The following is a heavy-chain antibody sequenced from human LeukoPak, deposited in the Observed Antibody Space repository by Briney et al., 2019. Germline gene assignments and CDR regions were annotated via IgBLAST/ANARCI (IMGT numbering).Heavy chain of an antibody. CDR1: GFTFSSYG. D-gene: IGHD3-3*01. CDR2: IWYDGSNK. V-gene: IGHV3-33*06. CDR3: AKGESGVVIDY. J-gene: IGHJ4*02. Sequence: GGSLRLSCAASGFTFSSYGMHWVRQAPGKGLEWVAVIWYDGSNKYYADSVKGRFTISRDNSKNTLYLQMNSLRAEDTAVYYCAKGESGVVIDYWGQGTLVTVSS.